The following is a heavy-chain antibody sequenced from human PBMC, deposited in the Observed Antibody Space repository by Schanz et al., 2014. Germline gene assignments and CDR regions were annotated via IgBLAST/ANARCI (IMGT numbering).Heavy chain of an antibody. CDR3: AKLSSSGRLAGYFDY. V-gene: IGHV3-23*04. CDR1: GFTLSNSD. D-gene: IGHD6-19*01. CDR2: FIVDSGNT. Sequence: QLVGSGGGLIQPGGSLRLSCAASGFTLSNSDMHWVRQAPGKGLEWVSGFIVDSGNTYYAGSVKGRFSISRDYSKNTLYLQMSSLRAEDTAIYYCAKLSSSGRLAGYFDYWGQGALXTVSS. J-gene: IGHJ4*02.